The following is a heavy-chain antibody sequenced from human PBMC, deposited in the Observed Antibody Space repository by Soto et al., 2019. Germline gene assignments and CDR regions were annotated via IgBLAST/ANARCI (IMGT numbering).Heavy chain of an antibody. CDR3: ASNSSPIDY. CDR2: TYCSGST. V-gene: IGHV4-39*01. Sequence: PSETLSLTCTVSGGSISSSSYYWGWIRQPPGKGLEWIGSTYCSGSTYYNPSLKSRVTISVDTSKNQFSLKLSSVTAADTAVYYCASNSSPIDYWGQGTLVTVSS. J-gene: IGHJ4*02. D-gene: IGHD6-6*01. CDR1: GGSISSSSYY.